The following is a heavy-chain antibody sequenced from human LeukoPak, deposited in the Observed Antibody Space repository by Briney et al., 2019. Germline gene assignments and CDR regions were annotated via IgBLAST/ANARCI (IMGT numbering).Heavy chain of an antibody. D-gene: IGHD3-9*01. CDR3: AKDLRHYSFDY. J-gene: IGHJ4*02. V-gene: IGHV3-30-3*01. CDR2: ISYDGNNE. Sequence: GGSLRLSCAAPGFSFTTYAMNWVRQAPGKGLEWVTVISYDGNNEYYANSVKGRFTISRDNSKNTLYLQMTSLRAEDTAVYYCAKDLRHYSFDYWGQGTLVTVSS. CDR1: GFSFTTYA.